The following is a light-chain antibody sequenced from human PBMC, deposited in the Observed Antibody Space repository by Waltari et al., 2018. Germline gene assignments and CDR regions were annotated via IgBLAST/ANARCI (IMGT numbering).Light chain of an antibody. CDR2: TVT. Sequence: QSVLTQPPSVSGTPGQRVTISCSGSHSNIGRNTVSWYLRLPGTAPRLLIQTVTRRPSGVPDRISGSKSGTSASLAISGLQSDDEADYYCASWDVSLNGPVFGGGTKLTVL. CDR3: ASWDVSLNGPV. V-gene: IGLV1-44*01. J-gene: IGLJ2*01. CDR1: HSNIGRNT.